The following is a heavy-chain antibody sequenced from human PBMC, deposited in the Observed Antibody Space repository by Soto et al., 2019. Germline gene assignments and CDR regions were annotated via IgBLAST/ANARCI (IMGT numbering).Heavy chain of an antibody. V-gene: IGHV3-7*03. CDR2: IKQDGSEK. D-gene: IGHD2-2*01. CDR1: GFTFSSYW. Sequence: PVGSLRLSCAASGFTFSSYWMGWVRQAPVKVPEWVANIKQDGSEKYYVDSVKVRFTISRDNAKNSLYLQMNSLRAEDTAVYYCARDSPGWSSYQLLSYYYYYGMDVWGQGTTVTVYS. J-gene: IGHJ6*02. CDR3: ARDSPGWSSYQLLSYYYYYGMDV.